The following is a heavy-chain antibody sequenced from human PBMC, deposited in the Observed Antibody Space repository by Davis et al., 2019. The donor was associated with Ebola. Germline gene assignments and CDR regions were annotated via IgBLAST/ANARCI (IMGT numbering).Heavy chain of an antibody. V-gene: IGHV3-74*01. J-gene: IGHJ4*02. D-gene: IGHD1-26*01. CDR3: AKVDSGKVGATPPLDY. CDR2: INSDGSST. Sequence: GESLKISCAASGFTFSSYWMHWVRQAPGKGLVWVSRINSDGSSTSYADSVKGRFTISRDNAKNTLYLQMNSLRAEDTAVYYCAKVDSGKVGATPPLDYWGQGTLVTVSS. CDR1: GFTFSSYW.